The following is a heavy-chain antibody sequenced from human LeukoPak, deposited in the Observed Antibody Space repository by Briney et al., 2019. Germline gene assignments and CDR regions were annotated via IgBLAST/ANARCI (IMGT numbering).Heavy chain of an antibody. J-gene: IGHJ4*02. Sequence: QPGGSLRLSCAASGFTFSSYAMTWVRQAPGKEPECVSAISGSGGSTYYADSVKGRFTISRDNSKNTLYLQMNSLRAEDTAVYYCAKETYSNYPPDYWGQGTLVTVSS. CDR3: AKETYSNYPPDY. D-gene: IGHD4-11*01. V-gene: IGHV3-23*01. CDR1: GFTFSSYA. CDR2: ISGSGGST.